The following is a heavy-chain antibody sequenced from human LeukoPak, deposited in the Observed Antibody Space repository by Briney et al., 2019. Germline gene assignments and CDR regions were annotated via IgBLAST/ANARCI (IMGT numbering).Heavy chain of an antibody. CDR3: ARLERHDAFDI. CDR1: GFTVSSNY. Sequence: GGSLRLSCAASGFTVSSNYMSWVRQAPGKGLEWVSVIYSGGSTYYADSVKGRFTISRDNSKNTLYLQMNSLRAEDTAVYYCARLERHDAFDIWGQGTMVTVSS. D-gene: IGHD6-25*01. V-gene: IGHV3-66*01. CDR2: IYSGGST. J-gene: IGHJ3*02.